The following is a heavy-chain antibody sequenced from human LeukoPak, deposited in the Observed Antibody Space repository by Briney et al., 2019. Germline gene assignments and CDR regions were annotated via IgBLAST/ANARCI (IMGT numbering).Heavy chain of an antibody. Sequence: PSETLSLTCAVYGGSFSGYYLSWIRQPPGKGLEWIGEINHSGSTNYNPSLKSRVTISVDTSKNQFSLKLSSVTAADTAVYYCARSAAADWYFDLWGRGTLVTVSS. D-gene: IGHD6-13*01. CDR2: INHSGST. CDR1: GGSFSGYY. V-gene: IGHV4-34*01. CDR3: ARSAAADWYFDL. J-gene: IGHJ2*01.